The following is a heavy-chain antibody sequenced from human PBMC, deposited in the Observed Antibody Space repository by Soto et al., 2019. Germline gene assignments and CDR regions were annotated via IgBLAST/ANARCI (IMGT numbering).Heavy chain of an antibody. CDR2: IDPSDSYT. J-gene: IGHJ6*02. V-gene: IGHV5-10-1*01. D-gene: IGHD4-17*01. Sequence: HGESLKISCKGSGYSFTSYWISWVRQMPGKGLEWMGRIDPSDSYTNYSPSFQGHVTISADKSISTAYLQWSSLKASDTAMYYCARRISYGDIYYYYGMDVWGQGTTVTVSS. CDR3: ARRISYGDIYYYYGMDV. CDR1: GYSFTSYW.